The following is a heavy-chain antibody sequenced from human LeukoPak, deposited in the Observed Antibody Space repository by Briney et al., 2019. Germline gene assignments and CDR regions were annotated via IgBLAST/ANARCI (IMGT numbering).Heavy chain of an antibody. V-gene: IGHV3-21*01. CDR2: ISSSSSYI. CDR1: GFTFSSYS. J-gene: IGHJ4*02. Sequence: PGGSLRLSCAASGFTFSSYSMNWVRRAPGKGLEWVSSISSSSSYIYYADSVKGRFTISRDNAKNSLYLQMNSLRAENTAVYYCARDGGTMIVRNFDYWGQGTLVTVSS. CDR3: ARDGGTMIVRNFDY. D-gene: IGHD3-22*01.